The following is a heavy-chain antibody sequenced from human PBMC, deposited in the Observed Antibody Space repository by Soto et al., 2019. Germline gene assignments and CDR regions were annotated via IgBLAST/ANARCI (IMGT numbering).Heavy chain of an antibody. CDR3: AKDSGDIVVVPAAIGYMDV. CDR2: ISYDGSNK. V-gene: IGHV3-30*18. J-gene: IGHJ6*03. D-gene: IGHD2-2*02. CDR1: GFTFSSYG. Sequence: GGSLRLSCATSGFTFSSYGMYWVRQAPGKGLEWVAVISYDGSNKYYADSVKGRFTISRDNSKNTLYLQMNSLRAEDTAVYYCAKDSGDIVVVPAAIGYMDVWGKGTTVTVSS.